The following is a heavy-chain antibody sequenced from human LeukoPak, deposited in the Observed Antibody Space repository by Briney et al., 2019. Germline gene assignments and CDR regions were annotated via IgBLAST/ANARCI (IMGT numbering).Heavy chain of an antibody. CDR2: IKHSEPT. Sequence: PSETLSPTCAVYSGSLSGYYWSWIRPLPEKGLEWIGEIKHSEPTNYNPSLKSRFKISVATSKTQFSLKLNSETAADTAVYYCARGGDSSGYPNDYWGQGTLVTVSS. D-gene: IGHD3-22*01. CDR3: ARGGDSSGYPNDY. V-gene: IGHV4-34*01. J-gene: IGHJ4*02. CDR1: SGSLSGYY.